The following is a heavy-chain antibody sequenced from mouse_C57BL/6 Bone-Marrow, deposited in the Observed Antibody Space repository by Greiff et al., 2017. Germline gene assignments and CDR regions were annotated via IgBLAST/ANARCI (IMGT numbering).Heavy chain of an antibody. D-gene: IGHD1-1*01. CDR3: ARFYYGSSDWYVDV. J-gene: IGHJ1*03. Sequence: VQLQQSGAELVKPGASVKISCKASGYAFSSYWMNWVKQRPGKGLEWIGQIYPGAGDTNYNGKFKGKATLTADKSSSTAYMQLSSLTSEDSAVYFCARFYYGSSDWYVDVWGTGTTVTVSS. CDR2: IYPGAGDT. CDR1: GYAFSSYW. V-gene: IGHV1-80*01.